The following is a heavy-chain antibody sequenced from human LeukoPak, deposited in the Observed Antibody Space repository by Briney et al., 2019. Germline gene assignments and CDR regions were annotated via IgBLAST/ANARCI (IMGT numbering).Heavy chain of an antibody. V-gene: IGHV3-23*01. D-gene: IGHD2-2*01. CDR3: ARCTASCYANAFDV. Sequence: GGSLRLSCATSGFTFNNNAMSWVRQAPGKGLEWVSAINGGGDATEYADSVKGRFTISRDNSNNTLYLQMTSLRPDDTAVYYCARCTASCYANAFDVWGQGTLLTVSS. J-gene: IGHJ3*01. CDR2: INGGGDAT. CDR1: GFTFNNNA.